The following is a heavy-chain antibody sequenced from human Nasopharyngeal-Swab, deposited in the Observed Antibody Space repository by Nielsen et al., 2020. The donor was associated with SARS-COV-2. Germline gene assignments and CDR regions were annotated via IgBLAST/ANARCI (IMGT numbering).Heavy chain of an antibody. CDR3: ASPPLWFGEPEHGMDV. Sequence: WIRQPPGKGLEWIGEINHSGSTNYNPSLKSRVTISVDTSKNQFSLKLSSVTAADTAVYYCASPPLWFGEPEHGMDVWGQGTTVTVSS. V-gene: IGHV4-34*01. J-gene: IGHJ6*02. D-gene: IGHD3-10*01. CDR2: INHSGST.